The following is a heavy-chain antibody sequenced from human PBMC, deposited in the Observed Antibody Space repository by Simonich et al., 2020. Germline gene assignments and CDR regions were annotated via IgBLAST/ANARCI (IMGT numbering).Heavy chain of an antibody. CDR2: IYYSGST. CDR3: ARHDRWLQFYFDY. D-gene: IGHD5-12*01. J-gene: IGHJ4*02. CDR1: GGSISSYY. Sequence: QVQLQESGPGLVKPSETLSLTCTVSGGSISSYYWSWIRQPPGKGLGWIGYIYYSGSTNYNPSLKSRVTISVDTSKNQFSLKLSSVTAADTAVYYCARHDRWLQFYFDYWGQGTLVTVSS. V-gene: IGHV4-59*08.